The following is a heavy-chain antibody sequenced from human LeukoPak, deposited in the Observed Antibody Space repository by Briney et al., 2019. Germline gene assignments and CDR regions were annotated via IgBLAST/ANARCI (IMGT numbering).Heavy chain of an antibody. Sequence: PSETLSLTCTVSGGSISSGGYYWSWIRQPPGKGLEWIGYIYYSGSTNYSPSLKSRVTISLDTSKNQYSLKLSSVTAADTAVYYCARHDGSSWYYAFDVWGQGTMVTVSS. V-gene: IGHV4-61*08. J-gene: IGHJ3*01. CDR3: ARHDGSSWYYAFDV. D-gene: IGHD6-13*01. CDR1: GGSISSGGYY. CDR2: IYYSGST.